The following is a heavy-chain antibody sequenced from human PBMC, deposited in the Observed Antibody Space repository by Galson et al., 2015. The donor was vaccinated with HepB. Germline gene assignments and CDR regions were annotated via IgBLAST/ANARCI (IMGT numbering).Heavy chain of an antibody. CDR3: ARRVXXWCRLGFDY. V-gene: IGHV4-59*08. D-gene: IGHD4/OR15-4a*01. CDR1: XXSIXXXY. J-gene: IGHJ4*02. Sequence: LSLXXTVSXXSIXXXYWSWXRXXXGXGXXXIGYIYXXXSTNYXPSLKGRVXXSVXXXKTQFXLKLSSVTAADTAVXXXARRVXXWCRLGFDYWGKGTLVTVSS. CDR2: IYXXXST.